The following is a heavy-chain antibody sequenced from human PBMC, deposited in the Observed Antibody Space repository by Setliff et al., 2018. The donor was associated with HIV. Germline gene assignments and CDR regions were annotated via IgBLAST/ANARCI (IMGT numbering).Heavy chain of an antibody. CDR3: ARDVHWSGPYYYSYYYMDV. V-gene: IGHV4-39*02. J-gene: IGHJ6*03. CDR2: IHYTGST. D-gene: IGHD3-3*01. Sequence: SETLSLTCTVFGGSISGSNYVWGWIRQTPRKGLEWIGTIHYTGSTYYNPSLESRITISVDTSKNQFSLRLNSVSAADTAVYYCARDVHWSGPYYYSYYYMDVWGTGTTVTVSS. CDR1: GGSISGSNYV.